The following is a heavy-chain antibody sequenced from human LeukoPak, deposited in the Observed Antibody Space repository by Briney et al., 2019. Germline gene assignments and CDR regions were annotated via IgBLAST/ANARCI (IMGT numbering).Heavy chain of an antibody. CDR3: ARDGYDYVWGSYRPNWFDP. Sequence: GGSLRLSCAASGFTFDDYGMCWVRQAPGKGLEWVSGINWNGGSTGYADSVKGRFTISRDNAKNSLYLQMNSLRAEDTALYYCARDGYDYVWGSYRPNWFDPWGQGTLVTVSS. CDR1: GFTFDDYG. V-gene: IGHV3-20*04. CDR2: INWNGGST. D-gene: IGHD3-16*02. J-gene: IGHJ5*02.